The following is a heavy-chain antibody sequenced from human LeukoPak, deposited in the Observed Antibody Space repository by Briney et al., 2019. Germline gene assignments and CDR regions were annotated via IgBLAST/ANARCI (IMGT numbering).Heavy chain of an antibody. D-gene: IGHD1-26*01. Sequence: SQTLSLTCTVSGGSVSSGDYYWSWIRQPPGKGLEWIGYIYYSGSTYYNPSLRSRVTISVDTSKNQFSLKLSSVTAADTAVYYCARRLVYSGSHRDAFDIWGQGTMVTVSS. J-gene: IGHJ3*02. CDR3: ARRLVYSGSHRDAFDI. V-gene: IGHV4-30-4*08. CDR2: IYYSGST. CDR1: GGSVSSGDYY.